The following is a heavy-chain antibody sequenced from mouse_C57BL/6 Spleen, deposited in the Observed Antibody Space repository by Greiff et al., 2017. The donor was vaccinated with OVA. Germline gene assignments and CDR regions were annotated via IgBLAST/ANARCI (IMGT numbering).Heavy chain of an antibody. CDR3: ANYYGSSYGAMDY. CDR2: IHPNSGST. V-gene: IGHV1-64*01. D-gene: IGHD1-1*01. J-gene: IGHJ4*01. Sequence: QVQLEQKGAEVVKPRAYVKLSCTAYGYTFTSYWMHWVKQRPGQGLEWIGMIHPNSGSTNYNEKFKSKATLTVDKSSSTAYMQLSSLTSEDSAVYYCANYYGSSYGAMDYWGQGTSVTVSS. CDR1: GYTFTSYW.